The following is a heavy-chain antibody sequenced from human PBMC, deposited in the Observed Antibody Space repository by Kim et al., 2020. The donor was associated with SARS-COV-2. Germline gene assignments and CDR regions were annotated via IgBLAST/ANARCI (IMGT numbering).Heavy chain of an antibody. CDR1: GFTFSNAW. CDR2: IKSKTDGGTT. Sequence: GGSLRLSCAASGFTFSNAWMSWVRQAPGKGLEWVGRIKSKTDGGTTDYAAPVKGRFTISRDDSKNTLYLQMNSLKTEDTAVYYCTTDPYGNYYDSSGYYYSYFDYWGQGTLVTVSS. D-gene: IGHD3-22*01. J-gene: IGHJ4*02. CDR3: TTDPYGNYYDSSGYYYSYFDY. V-gene: IGHV3-15*01.